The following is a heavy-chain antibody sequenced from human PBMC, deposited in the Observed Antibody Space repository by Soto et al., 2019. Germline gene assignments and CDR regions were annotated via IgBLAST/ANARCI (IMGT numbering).Heavy chain of an antibody. Sequence: QVHLVESGGGVVQPGRSLRLSCAASGFTFRRHAVHWVRQAPGKGLEWVAVVSSDGRAKYYLDSVKGRFTSSRDNSKNTAFLQLNSLSSEDTAVYYCARSRSGAVADAFDSWGQGALVTVST. CDR1: GFTFRRHA. CDR3: ARSRSGAVADAFDS. D-gene: IGHD3-10*01. J-gene: IGHJ4*02. CDR2: VSSDGRAK. V-gene: IGHV3-30*04.